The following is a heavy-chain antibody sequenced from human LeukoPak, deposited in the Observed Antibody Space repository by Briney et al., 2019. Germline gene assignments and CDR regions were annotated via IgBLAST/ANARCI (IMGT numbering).Heavy chain of an antibody. J-gene: IGHJ4*02. D-gene: IGHD3-22*01. CDR1: GFTFSSYG. CDR2: ISYDGSNK. Sequence: GGSLRLSCAASGFTFSSYGMHWVRQAPGKGLEWVAVISYDGSNKCYADSVKGRFTISRDNSKNTLYLQMNSLRAEDTAVYYCARDHYHYDSSGYFDYWGQGTLVTVSS. CDR3: ARDHYHYDSSGYFDY. V-gene: IGHV3-30*19.